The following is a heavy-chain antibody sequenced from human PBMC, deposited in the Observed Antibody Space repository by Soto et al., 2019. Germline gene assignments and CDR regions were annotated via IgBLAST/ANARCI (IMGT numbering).Heavy chain of an antibody. CDR1: GYTFTGYY. CDR2: INPNSGGT. D-gene: IGHD6-19*01. Sequence: ASVKVSCKASGYTFTGYYMHWVRQAPGQGLEWMGWINPNSGGTNYAQKFQGRVTMTRDTSISTAYMELSRLRSDDTAVYYCARAVWSTVAGALQYYYSMDVWGKGTMATASS. CDR3: ARAVWSTVAGALQYYYSMDV. V-gene: IGHV1-2*02. J-gene: IGHJ6*04.